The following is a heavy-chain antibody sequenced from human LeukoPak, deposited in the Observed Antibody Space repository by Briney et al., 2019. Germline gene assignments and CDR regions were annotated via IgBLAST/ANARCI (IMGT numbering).Heavy chain of an antibody. Sequence: VASVKASCKASGYTLTSYGISWVRQAPGQGLEWMGWISAYNGNTNYAQKLQGRVTMTEDTSIDTAYMELSSLRSEDTALYYCTSLLADLQGYYFDYWGQGTLVTVSS. V-gene: IGHV1-18*01. D-gene: IGHD6-19*01. J-gene: IGHJ4*02. CDR3: TSLLADLQGYYFDY. CDR1: GYTLTSYG. CDR2: ISAYNGNT.